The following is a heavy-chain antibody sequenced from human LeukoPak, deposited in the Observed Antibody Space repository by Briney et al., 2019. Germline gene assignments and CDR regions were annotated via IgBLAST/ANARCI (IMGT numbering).Heavy chain of an antibody. D-gene: IGHD2-8*02. V-gene: IGHV3-23*01. Sequence: GGSLRLSCAASGFTFSTFAMIWARQPPGKGLEWVSSIFPSGGEIHYADSVRGRFTISRDNSKSTLSLQMNSLRAEDTAIYYCATYRQVLLPFESWGQGTLVTVSS. J-gene: IGHJ4*02. CDR3: ATYRQVLLPFES. CDR1: GFTFSTFA. CDR2: IFPSGGEI.